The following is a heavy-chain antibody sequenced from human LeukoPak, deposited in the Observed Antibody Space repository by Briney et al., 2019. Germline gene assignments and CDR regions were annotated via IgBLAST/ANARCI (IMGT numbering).Heavy chain of an antibody. CDR1: GGSIISSTSY. D-gene: IGHD5-12*01. CDR3: ARHDNSDHDDPNWFDP. V-gene: IGHV4-39*01. CDR2: IFYSGTT. Sequence: SETLSLTCTVSGGSIISSTSYWAWIRQSPGKGLDCIGSIFYSGTTHYDPSLKSRVSISVDTSKNQFSLRLSSVTAADTAVYYCARHDNSDHDDPNWFDPWGQGILVTVSS. J-gene: IGHJ5*02.